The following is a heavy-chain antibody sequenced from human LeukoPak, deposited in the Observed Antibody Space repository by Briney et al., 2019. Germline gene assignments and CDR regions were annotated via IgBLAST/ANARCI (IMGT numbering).Heavy chain of an antibody. Sequence: PGRSLRLSCAASGFTFSSYGMHWVRQAPGKGLEWVAVISYDGSNKYYADSVKGRFTISRDNSKNTLYLQMNSLRAEDTAVYYCAKDPRGTLSGYFDYWGQGTLVTVSS. CDR3: AKDPRGTLSGYFDY. J-gene: IGHJ4*02. CDR2: ISYDGSNK. CDR1: GFTFSSYG. V-gene: IGHV3-30*18. D-gene: IGHD3-9*01.